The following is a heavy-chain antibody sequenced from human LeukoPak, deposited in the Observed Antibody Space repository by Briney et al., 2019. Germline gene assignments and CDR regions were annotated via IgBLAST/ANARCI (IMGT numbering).Heavy chain of an antibody. CDR3: AKADSSGYYLRRFDY. V-gene: IGHV3-23*01. CDR2: ISGSGGST. J-gene: IGHJ4*02. D-gene: IGHD3-22*01. Sequence: PGGSLRLSCAASGFTFSSYAVSWVRQAPGKGLEWVSAISGSGGSTYYADSVKGRFTISRDNSKNTLYLQMNSLRAEDTAVYYYAKADSSGYYLRRFDYWGRGTLVTVSS. CDR1: GFTFSSYA.